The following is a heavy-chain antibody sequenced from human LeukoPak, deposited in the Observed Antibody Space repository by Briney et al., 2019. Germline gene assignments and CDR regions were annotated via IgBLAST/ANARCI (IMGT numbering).Heavy chain of an antibody. CDR1: GFTFSSYA. J-gene: IGHJ6*02. Sequence: GGSLRLSCAASGFTFSSYAMSWVRQAPGKGLEWVPAISGSGGSTYYADSVKGRFTISRDNSKNTLYLQMNSLRAEDTAVYYCAKDQPAADFWSGYYGAYYYYGMDVWGQGTTVTVSS. V-gene: IGHV3-23*01. CDR3: AKDQPAADFWSGYYGAYYYYGMDV. D-gene: IGHD3-3*01. CDR2: ISGSGGST.